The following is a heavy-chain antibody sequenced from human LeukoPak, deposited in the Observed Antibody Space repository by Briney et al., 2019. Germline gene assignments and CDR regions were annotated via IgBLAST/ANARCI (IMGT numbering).Heavy chain of an antibody. CDR1: GFTFRTYG. J-gene: IGHJ4*02. Sequence: PGGSPRLSCAASGFTFRTYGMSWVRQAPGKGLEWVSAIASDGKNTAYADSVKGRFTISRDNSKSTLYLQLNSLSAEDTAVYYCAKGLAAGSQYFDYWGQGTLVTVSS. V-gene: IGHV3-23*01. CDR3: AKGLAAGSQYFDY. D-gene: IGHD6-25*01. CDR2: IASDGKNT.